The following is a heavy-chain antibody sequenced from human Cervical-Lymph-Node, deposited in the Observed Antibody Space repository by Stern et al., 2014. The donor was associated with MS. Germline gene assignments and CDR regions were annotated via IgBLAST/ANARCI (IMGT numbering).Heavy chain of an antibody. CDR1: GCTFGSFS. Sequence: MQLVESGAEVKKPGYSVKISCRASGCTFGSFSVDWVRQVPGQGLEWMGCIIPIFGTAIYAQRFQGTVTITADESTPTAYMELNSLTSDDTAVYFCSREAIGHSGTFDFWGQGPLVTVSS. J-gene: IGHJ4*02. CDR2: IIPIFGTA. D-gene: IGHD5-12*01. V-gene: IGHV1-69*01. CDR3: SREAIGHSGTFDF.